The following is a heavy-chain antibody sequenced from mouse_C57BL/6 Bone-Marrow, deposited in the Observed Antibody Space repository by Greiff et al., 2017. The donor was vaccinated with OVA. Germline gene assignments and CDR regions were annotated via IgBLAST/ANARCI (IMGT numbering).Heavy chain of an antibody. CDR2: ISYDGSN. V-gene: IGHV3-6*01. CDR1: GYSITCGYY. J-gene: IGHJ2*01. CDR3: AGSSVDY. D-gene: IGHD1-1*01. Sequence: EVHLVESGPGLVKPSQSLSLTCSVTGYSITCGYYWYWIRQFPGNKLEWMGYISYDGSNNYNPSLKNRISITRETSKNQFFLKLNSVTTEDTATYYCAGSSVDYWGQGTTLTVSS.